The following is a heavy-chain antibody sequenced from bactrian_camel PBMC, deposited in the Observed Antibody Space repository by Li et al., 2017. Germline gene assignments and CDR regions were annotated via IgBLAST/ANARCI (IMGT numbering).Heavy chain of an antibody. V-gene: IGHV3S40*01. CDR1: GFTFSRSG. CDR2: INSGAGGT. CDR3: AAESEFLEAYSIPCIATMTRAGY. J-gene: IGHJ4*01. Sequence: VQLVESGGGLVQPGGSLRLSCAASGFTFSRSGMNWVRQAPGKGLEWVSGINSGAGGTYYGDSVKGRSTISRDNAKNMLYLQLNSLKPEDTAMYYCAAESEFLEAYSIPCIATMTRAGYWGQGTQVTVS. D-gene: IGHD4*01.